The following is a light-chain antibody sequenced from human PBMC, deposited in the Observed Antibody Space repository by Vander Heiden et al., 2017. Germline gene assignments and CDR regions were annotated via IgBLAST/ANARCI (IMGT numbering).Light chain of an antibody. CDR3: FSYAGSSTSVV. CDR1: SSDVGSYNL. CDR2: EGS. J-gene: IGLJ2*01. Sequence: QSALTQPAPVSGSPGQSITISCTGTSSDVGSYNLVSWYQQHPGKAPKLMIYEGSKRPSGVSNRFSGSKSGNTASLTIAGLQAEDEADYYCFSYAGSSTSVVFGGGTKLTGL. V-gene: IGLV2-23*01.